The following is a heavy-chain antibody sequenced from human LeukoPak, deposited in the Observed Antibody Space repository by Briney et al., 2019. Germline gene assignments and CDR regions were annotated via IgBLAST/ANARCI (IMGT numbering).Heavy chain of an antibody. J-gene: IGHJ5*02. CDR3: AKTGRPNNSGWYRWFDP. Sequence: PSETLSLTCTVSGGSISSSSYYWGWIRQSPGKGLEWIGSIYYSGSTYYNPSLKSRVTISVDTSKNQFSLNLSSVTAADTAVYYCAKTGRPNNSGWYRWFDPWGQGTLVTVSS. CDR1: GGSISSSSYY. V-gene: IGHV4-39*07. CDR2: IYYSGST. D-gene: IGHD6-19*01.